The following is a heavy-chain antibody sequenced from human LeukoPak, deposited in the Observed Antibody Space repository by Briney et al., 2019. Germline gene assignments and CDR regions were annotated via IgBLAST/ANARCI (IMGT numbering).Heavy chain of an antibody. Sequence: GGSLRLSCAVSGFTLSSYAMTWVRQAPGKGLEWVSAIGDSGRNTYYADSMRGRFTISRDNSKNTLYLQMNSLRAEDTAIYYCAKDPMVRGATYYTGGQGTLVTVSS. J-gene: IGHJ4*02. V-gene: IGHV3-23*01. D-gene: IGHD3-10*01. CDR1: GFTLSSYA. CDR2: IGDSGRNT. CDR3: AKDPMVRGATYYT.